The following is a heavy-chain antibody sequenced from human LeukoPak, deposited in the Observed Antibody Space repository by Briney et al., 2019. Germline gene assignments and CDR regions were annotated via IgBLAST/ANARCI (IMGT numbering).Heavy chain of an antibody. V-gene: IGHV4-34*01. CDR2: INHSGST. D-gene: IGHD3-10*01. J-gene: IGHJ6*03. Sequence: SETLSLTCAVYGGSFSGYYWSWIRQPPGKGLEWIGEINHSGSTNYNPSLKSRFTISVDTSKNQFSLKLSSVTAADTPVYYCARGRSGSYFLYYYYMDVWGKGTTVTVSS. CDR1: GGSFSGYY. CDR3: ARGRSGSYFLYYYYMDV.